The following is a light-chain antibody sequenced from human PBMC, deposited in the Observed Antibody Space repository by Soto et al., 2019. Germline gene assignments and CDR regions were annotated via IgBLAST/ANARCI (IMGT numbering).Light chain of an antibody. CDR1: QSVSSN. J-gene: IGKJ2*01. Sequence: EIVMTQSPATLSVSPGERATLSCRASQSVSSNLAWYQQKPGQAPRLLIYGASTRATGIPARFSGSGSGTEFTLPISSLQSADFAVYYCQQYNNWPPFTFGQGTKLEIK. V-gene: IGKV3-15*01. CDR3: QQYNNWPPFT. CDR2: GAS.